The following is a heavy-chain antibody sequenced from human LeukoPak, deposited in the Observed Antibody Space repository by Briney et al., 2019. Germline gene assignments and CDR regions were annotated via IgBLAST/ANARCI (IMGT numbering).Heavy chain of an antibody. D-gene: IGHD2-2*01. CDR2: TNPNTGET. J-gene: IGHJ4*02. CDR1: GYTFTGYY. Sequence: ATVKVSCKASGYTFTGYYMHWVRQAPGQGLEWMGWTNPNTGETNSAQKFQGRVTMTRDTTINTAYMELTRLTSDDTAAYYCASYPRYSSTPPFDYWGQGTLVTVSS. V-gene: IGHV1-2*02. CDR3: ASYPRYSSTPPFDY.